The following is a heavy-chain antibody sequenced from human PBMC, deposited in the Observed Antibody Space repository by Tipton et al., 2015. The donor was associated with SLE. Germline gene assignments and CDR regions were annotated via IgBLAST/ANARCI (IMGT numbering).Heavy chain of an antibody. V-gene: IGHV4-4*02. CDR3: AGSGTYYKY. D-gene: IGHD1-26*01. Sequence: TLSLTCTVSGVSITTTSWWSWVRQPPGKGLEWIGEIYHGGSTNFNPSLKSRVTISVDKSKNQFSLKLNSVTAADTAVYYCAGSGTYYKYWGQGTLVTVSS. J-gene: IGHJ4*02. CDR2: IYHGGST. CDR1: GVSITTTSW.